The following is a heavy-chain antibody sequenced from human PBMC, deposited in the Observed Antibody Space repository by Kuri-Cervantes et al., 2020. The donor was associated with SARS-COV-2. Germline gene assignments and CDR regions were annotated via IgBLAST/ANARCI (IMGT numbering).Heavy chain of an antibody. CDR1: GGSISSYY. Sequence: SETLSLTCTVSGGSISSYYWSWIRQPPGKGLEWIGYIYYSGSTNYNPSLKSRVTISVDTSKNQFSLKLSSVTAADTAVYYCARHWASSGWYGIGYFQHWGQGPLVPVSS. V-gene: IGHV4-59*08. CDR2: IYYSGST. D-gene: IGHD6-19*01. CDR3: ARHWASSGWYGIGYFQH. J-gene: IGHJ1*01.